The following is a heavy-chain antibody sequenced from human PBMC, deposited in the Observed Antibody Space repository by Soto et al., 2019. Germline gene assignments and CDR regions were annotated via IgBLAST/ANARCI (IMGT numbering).Heavy chain of an antibody. CDR2: ISGSGGST. Sequence: GGSLRLSCAASGFTFSSYAMSWVRQAPGKGLEWVSAISGSGGSTYYADSVKGRFTISRDNSKNTLYLQMNSLRAEDTAVYYCAKDYTASPPPPYYDCWSGLNWFDPWGQGTLVTVSS. CDR1: GFTFSSYA. CDR3: AKDYTASPPPPYYDCWSGLNWFDP. V-gene: IGHV3-23*01. D-gene: IGHD3-3*01. J-gene: IGHJ5*02.